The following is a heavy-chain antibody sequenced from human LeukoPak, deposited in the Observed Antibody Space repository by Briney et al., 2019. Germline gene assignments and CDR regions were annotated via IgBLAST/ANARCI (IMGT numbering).Heavy chain of an antibody. V-gene: IGHV3-23*01. CDR2: IRGNGET. J-gene: IGHJ5*02. CDR1: GLSFSSFA. CDR3: ARSRGRLGWFDP. Sequence: GGSLRLSCAASGLSFSSFAMSWVRQGPARGLEWVSSIRGNGETFYADSVKGRFTLSSDSSRNTVYFQLNNLRVEDTAVYYCARSRGRLGWFDPWGQGALVTVSS. D-gene: IGHD3-10*01.